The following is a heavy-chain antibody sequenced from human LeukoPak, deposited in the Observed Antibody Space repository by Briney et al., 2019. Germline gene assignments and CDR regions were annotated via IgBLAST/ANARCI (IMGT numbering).Heavy chain of an antibody. CDR3: ARAQWLETEYFQH. Sequence: ASVRVSCKASGYTFTSYGISWVRQAPGQGLEWMGWISAYNGNTNYAQKLQGRVTMTTDTSASTAYMELSSLRSEDTAVYYCARAQWLETEYFQHWGQGTLVTVSS. CDR1: GYTFTSYG. CDR2: ISAYNGNT. V-gene: IGHV1-18*01. J-gene: IGHJ1*01. D-gene: IGHD6-19*01.